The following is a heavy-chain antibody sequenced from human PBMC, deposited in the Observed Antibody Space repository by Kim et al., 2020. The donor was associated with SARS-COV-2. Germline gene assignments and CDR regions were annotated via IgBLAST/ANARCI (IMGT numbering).Heavy chain of an antibody. V-gene: IGHV4-39*07. CDR1: GGSISSSSYY. J-gene: IGHJ4*02. CDR3: ASLSGGDIKRPGY. D-gene: IGHD2-21*02. CDR2: IYYSGST. Sequence: SETLSLTCTVSGGSISSSSYYWGWIRQPPGKGLEWIGSIYYSGSTYYNPSLKSRVTISVDTSKNQFSLKLSSVTAADTAVYYCASLSGGDIKRPGYWGQGTLVTVSS.